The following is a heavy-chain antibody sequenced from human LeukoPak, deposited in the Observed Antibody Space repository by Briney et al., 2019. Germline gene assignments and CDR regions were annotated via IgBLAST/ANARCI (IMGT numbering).Heavy chain of an antibody. CDR3: VRVSIGEQQLPAEYFQH. D-gene: IGHD6-13*01. CDR1: GYIFTGYY. J-gene: IGHJ1*01. CDR2: INPNSGGT. Sequence: ASVKVTCKASGYIFTGYYMHWVRQAPGQGLEWMGWINPNSGGTNYAQKFQGRVTMTRDTSISTAYMELRRLRSDDTAVYYCVRVSIGEQQLPAEYFQHWGQGTLVTVSS. V-gene: IGHV1-2*02.